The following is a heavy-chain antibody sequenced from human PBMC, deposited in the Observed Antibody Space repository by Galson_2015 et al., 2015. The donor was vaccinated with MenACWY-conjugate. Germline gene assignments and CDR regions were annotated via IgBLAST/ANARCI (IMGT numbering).Heavy chain of an antibody. D-gene: IGHD1-26*01. CDR1: GFNFNIYW. CDR2: INSDVVST. J-gene: IGHJ4*02. CDR3: VALSGSSLGGY. V-gene: IGHV3-74*01. Sequence: LRLSCAASGFNFNIYWMHWVRQAPGTGLLWVSHINSDVVSTSYADSVKGRFSISRDNAKSTLYLQMNNLRAEDTAVYYCVALSGSSLGGYWGQGTLVTVSS.